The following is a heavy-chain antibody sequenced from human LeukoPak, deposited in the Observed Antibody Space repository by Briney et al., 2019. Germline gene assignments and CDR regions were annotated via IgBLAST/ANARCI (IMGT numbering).Heavy chain of an antibody. Sequence: GGSLTLPCAPSGFPFSSYSMNWVRQAPGKGREWVSSISSSSSYIYYADSVKGRFTISRDNAKNSLYLQMNSLRAEDTAVYYCASGATTVFDYWGQGTLVTVSS. CDR3: ASGATTVFDY. J-gene: IGHJ4*02. V-gene: IGHV3-21*01. D-gene: IGHD1-26*01. CDR1: GFPFSSYS. CDR2: ISSSSSYI.